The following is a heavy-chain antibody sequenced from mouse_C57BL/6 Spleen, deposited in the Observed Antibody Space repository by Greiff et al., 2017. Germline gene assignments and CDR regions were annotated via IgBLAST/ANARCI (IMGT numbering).Heavy chain of an antibody. D-gene: IGHD1-1*01. J-gene: IGHJ4*01. CDR2: ISSGGSYT. CDR1: GFTFSSYG. Sequence: EVQVVESGGDLVKPGGSLKLSCAASGFTFSSYGMSWVSQTPDKRLEWVATISSGGSYTYYPDSVKGRFTISRDNAKNTLYLQMSSLKSEDTAMNYCARHGGTTVVARAMDYWGQGTSVTVSS. CDR3: ARHGGTTVVARAMDY. V-gene: IGHV5-6*01.